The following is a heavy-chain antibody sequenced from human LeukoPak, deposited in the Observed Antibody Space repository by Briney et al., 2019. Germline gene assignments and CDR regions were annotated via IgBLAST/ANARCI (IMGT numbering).Heavy chain of an antibody. D-gene: IGHD6-13*01. CDR1: GFTVSSNY. J-gene: IGHJ3*02. CDR3: XRXGRXAAANPDAFDI. V-gene: IGHV3-53*01. Sequence: GGSLRLSCAASGFTVSSNYMSWVRQAPGKGLEWVSVIYSGGSTYYADSVKGRFTISRDNSKNTLYLQMNSLRAEDTAVYYCXRXGRXAAANPDAFDIWGQGTMVTVSS. CDR2: IYSGGST.